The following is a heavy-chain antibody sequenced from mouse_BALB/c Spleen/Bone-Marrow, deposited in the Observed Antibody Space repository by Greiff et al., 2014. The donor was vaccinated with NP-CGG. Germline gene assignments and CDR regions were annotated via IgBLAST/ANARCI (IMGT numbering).Heavy chain of an antibody. V-gene: IGHV10-1*02. J-gene: IGHJ4*01. CDR1: GFTFNPYA. CDR3: VRGGYFTMDY. CDR2: IRNKRNNYAT. Sequence: DVMLVESGGGLVQPKGSLKLSCAASGFTFNPYAMNWVRQAPGKGLEWVARIRNKRNNYATFYADSLKDRFTISRDDSQSMLYLQMNNLKTEDTAMYYCVRGGYFTMDYWGQGTSVTVSS. D-gene: IGHD1-1*02.